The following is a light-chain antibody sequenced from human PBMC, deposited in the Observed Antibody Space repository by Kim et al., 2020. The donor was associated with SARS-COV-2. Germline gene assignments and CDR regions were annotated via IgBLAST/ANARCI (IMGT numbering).Light chain of an antibody. Sequence: VSPGERATLSCRARQSVTSNLAWYQQKPGQAPRLLIYGASTRATGISARFSGSGSGTEFTLTISGLQSEDFAVYYCQQYNNWPPYTFGQGTKLEI. CDR2: GAS. J-gene: IGKJ2*01. CDR3: QQYNNWPPYT. V-gene: IGKV3-15*01. CDR1: QSVTSN.